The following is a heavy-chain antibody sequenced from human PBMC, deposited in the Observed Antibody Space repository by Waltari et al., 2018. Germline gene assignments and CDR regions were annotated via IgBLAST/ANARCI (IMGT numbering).Heavy chain of an antibody. J-gene: IGHJ5*02. CDR3: AKDAFGNTYLDH. D-gene: IGHD3-10*01. Sequence: QVQLVASGGGVVKPGMSLRLSCAASGFSPRHFGMHWVRQAPGKGLEWVALASFDGSTTYYADSVRGRFTISRDNSKNTLYLDINTLRVDDTANYCAKDAFGNTYLDHWGQGTLVTVSS. V-gene: IGHV3-30*18. CDR1: GFSPRHFG. CDR2: ASFDGSTT.